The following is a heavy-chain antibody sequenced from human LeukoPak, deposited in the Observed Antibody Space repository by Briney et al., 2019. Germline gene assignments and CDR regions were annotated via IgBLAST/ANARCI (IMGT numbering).Heavy chain of an antibody. CDR2: IYPGDSDT. J-gene: IGHJ4*02. V-gene: IGHV5-51*01. CDR1: GYSFTSYW. CDR3: ARARGYGPFVTTYFDY. Sequence: GESLKISCKGSGYSFTSYWIGWVRQMPGKGLEWMGIIYPGDSDTRYSPSFQGQVTISADKSISTAYLQWSSLKASDTAMYYCARARGYGPFVTTYFDYWGQGTLVTVSS. D-gene: IGHD5-12*01.